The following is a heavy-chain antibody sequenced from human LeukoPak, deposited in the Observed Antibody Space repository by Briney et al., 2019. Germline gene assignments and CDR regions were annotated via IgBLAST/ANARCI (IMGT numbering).Heavy chain of an antibody. Sequence: GGSLRLSCAASGFTFSRFWMSWVRQAPGKGLEGVANINPDGSGKYYVDSVTGRFSISRDNAKNSLHLQMNSLRAEDTAVYYCAARAIAARPYYLDYWGQGTLVTVSS. CDR2: INPDGSGK. CDR1: GFTFSRFW. J-gene: IGHJ4*02. D-gene: IGHD6-6*01. CDR3: AARAIAARPYYLDY. V-gene: IGHV3-7*01.